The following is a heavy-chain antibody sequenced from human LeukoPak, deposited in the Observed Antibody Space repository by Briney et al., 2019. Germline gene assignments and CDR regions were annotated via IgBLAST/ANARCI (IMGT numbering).Heavy chain of an antibody. Sequence: SQTLSLTCTVSGSSVSSDEYYWSWVRQHPGKGLEWIGYVYYSGSSYYIPSLESRVIMSVEVSKNQFSLELRSVTAADTAVYYCARAKVLRFLEWFLDFWGQGALVTVSS. CDR1: GSSVSSDEYY. CDR2: VYYSGSS. CDR3: ARAKVLRFLEWFLDF. V-gene: IGHV4-31*03. J-gene: IGHJ4*02. D-gene: IGHD3-3*01.